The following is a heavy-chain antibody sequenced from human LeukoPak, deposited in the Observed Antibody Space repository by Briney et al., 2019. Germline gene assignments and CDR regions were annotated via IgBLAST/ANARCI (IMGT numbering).Heavy chain of an antibody. D-gene: IGHD2-2*01. V-gene: IGHV3-23*01. J-gene: IGHJ6*03. CDR2: ISGSGGST. CDR3: AKYRDCSSTSCYSHYYYYMDV. CDR1: GFTFSSYA. Sequence: PGGSLRLSCAASGFTFSSYAMSWVRQAPGKGLEWVSAISGSGGSTYYADSVKGRFIISRDNSKNTLYLQMNSLRAEDTAVYYCAKYRDCSSTSCYSHYYYYMDVWGKGTTVTVSS.